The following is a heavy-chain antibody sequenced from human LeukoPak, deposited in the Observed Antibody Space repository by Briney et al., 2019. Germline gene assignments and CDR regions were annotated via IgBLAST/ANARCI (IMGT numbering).Heavy chain of an antibody. CDR2: IWYDGSNK. CDR3: ARDGSRRGYDILTGYYTGDAFDI. CDR1: GFTFSGYG. V-gene: IGHV3-33*01. Sequence: PGGSLRLSCAASGFTFSGYGMHWVRQAPGKGLEWVAVIWYDGSNKYYADSVKGRFTISRDNSKNTLYLQMNSLRAEDTAVYYCARDGSRRGYDILTGYYTGDAFDIWGQGTMVTVSS. J-gene: IGHJ3*02. D-gene: IGHD3-9*01.